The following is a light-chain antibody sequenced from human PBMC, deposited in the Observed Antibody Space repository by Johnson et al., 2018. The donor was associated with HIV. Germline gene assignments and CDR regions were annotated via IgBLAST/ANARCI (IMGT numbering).Light chain of an antibody. Sequence: QSVLTQPPSVSAAPGQKVTISCSGSSSNIGNNYVSWYQQLPGTAPKLLIYDNNKRPSGIPDRFSGSKSGTSATLGITGLQTGDEADYYCGTRDSSLRANVFGTGTKVTVL. CDR1: SSNIGNNY. V-gene: IGLV1-51*01. CDR2: DNN. J-gene: IGLJ1*01. CDR3: GTRDSSLRANV.